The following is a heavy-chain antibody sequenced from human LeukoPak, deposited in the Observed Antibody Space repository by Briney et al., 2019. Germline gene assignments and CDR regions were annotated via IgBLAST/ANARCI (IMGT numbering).Heavy chain of an antibody. D-gene: IGHD4-11*01. CDR3: ARDAIVRDYSNSDC. CDR2: INPNSGGT. V-gene: IGHV1-2*02. Sequence: GASVKVSCKASGYTFTGYYIHWVRQAPGQGLEWMGWINPNSGGTNYAQKFQGRVTMTRDTSISTAYMELSRLTSDDTAVYYCARDAIVRDYSNSDCWGQGTLVTVSS. J-gene: IGHJ4*02. CDR1: GYTFTGYY.